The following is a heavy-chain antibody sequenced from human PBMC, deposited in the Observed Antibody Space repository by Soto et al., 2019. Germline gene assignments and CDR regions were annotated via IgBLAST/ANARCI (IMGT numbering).Heavy chain of an antibody. CDR2: IYSGGRS. V-gene: IGHV4-4*07. CDR1: GGSISSFY. Sequence: SETLSLTCTVSGGSISSFYWSWIRQPAGKGLEWIGRIYSGGRSNYNPSLKSRVTMSVDTSKNQFSLRLSSVTAADTAMYYCARGSSRWDYWGQGTLVTVS. D-gene: IGHD6-13*01. CDR3: ARGSSRWDY. J-gene: IGHJ4*02.